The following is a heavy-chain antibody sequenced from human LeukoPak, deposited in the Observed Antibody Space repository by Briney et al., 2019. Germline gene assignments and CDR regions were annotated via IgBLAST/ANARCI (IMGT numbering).Heavy chain of an antibody. CDR1: GGSFSGYY. CDR2: INHSGST. Sequence: PSETLSLTCAVYGGSFSGYYWSWIRQPPGKGLEWIGEINHSGSTTYNPSLKNRVAISVDTSRKQFSLRLSSVTAADTAWYYCARGGPEDLSFPYVAYWGQGRLVTVSS. CDR3: ARGGPEDLSFPYVAY. V-gene: IGHV4-34*01. J-gene: IGHJ4*02. D-gene: IGHD3-16*02.